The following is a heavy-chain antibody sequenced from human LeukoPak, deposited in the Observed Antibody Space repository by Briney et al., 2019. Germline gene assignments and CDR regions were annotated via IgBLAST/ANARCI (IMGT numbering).Heavy chain of an antibody. Sequence: PGGSLRLSCAASGFTFSSYAMSWVRQAPGKGLEWVSAISGSGGSTYYADSVKGRFTISRDNSKNTLYLQMNSLRAEDTAVYYCAKARAYYYDSSGPLRPAGYYYYGMDVWGQGTTVTVSS. V-gene: IGHV3-23*01. D-gene: IGHD3-22*01. J-gene: IGHJ6*02. CDR3: AKARAYYYDSSGPLRPAGYYYYGMDV. CDR1: GFTFSSYA. CDR2: ISGSGGST.